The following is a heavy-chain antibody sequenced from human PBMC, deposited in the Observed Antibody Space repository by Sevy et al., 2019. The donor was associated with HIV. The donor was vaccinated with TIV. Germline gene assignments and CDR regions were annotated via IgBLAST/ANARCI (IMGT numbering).Heavy chain of an antibody. D-gene: IGHD2-15*01. J-gene: IGHJ6*02. CDR2: IRSKNYGGTK. CDR3: TRFGGTMSAYYYFGMDV. Sequence: GGSLRLSCTASGFTFGDYAMSWIRQPPGRGLEWVGFIRSKNYGGTKEYAATVKYDFTISREDSKSIVYLQMKSLKTEDTALYDCTRFGGTMSAYYYFGMDVWGQGTTVTVSS. CDR1: GFTFGDYA. V-gene: IGHV3-49*03.